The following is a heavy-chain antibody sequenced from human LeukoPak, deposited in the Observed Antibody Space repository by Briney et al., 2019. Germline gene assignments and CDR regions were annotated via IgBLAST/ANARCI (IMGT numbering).Heavy chain of an antibody. V-gene: IGHV4-30-4*01. CDR1: GGSISSSSYY. J-gene: IGHJ4*02. D-gene: IGHD3-22*01. Sequence: SETLSLTCTVSGGSISSSSYYWSWIRQPPGKGLEWIGYIYYSGSTYYNPSLKSRVTISVDTSKNQFSLKLSSVTAADTAVYYCARLDYYDSRGLDYWGQGTLVTVSS. CDR2: IYYSGST. CDR3: ARLDYYDSRGLDY.